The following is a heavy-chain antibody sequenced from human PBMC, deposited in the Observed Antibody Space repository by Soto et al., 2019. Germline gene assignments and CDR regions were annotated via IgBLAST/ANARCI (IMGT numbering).Heavy chain of an antibody. D-gene: IGHD5-18*01. V-gene: IGHV4-59*08. CDR2: IYYSGST. J-gene: IGHJ4*02. CDR1: GGSISSYY. CDR3: ARQRVGRGYSYGYYFDY. Sequence: SETLSLTCTVSGGSISSYYWSWIRQPPGKGLEWIGYIYYSGSTNYNPSLKRRVTISVDTSKNQFSLKLSSVTAADTAVYYCARQRVGRGYSYGYYFDYWGQGTLVTVPS.